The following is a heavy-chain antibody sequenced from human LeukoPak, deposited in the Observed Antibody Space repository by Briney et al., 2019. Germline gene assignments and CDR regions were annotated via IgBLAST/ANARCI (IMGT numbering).Heavy chain of an antibody. J-gene: IGHJ4*02. CDR1: GLTVTSNY. V-gene: IGHV3-66*01. Sequence: GGSLRLSCVVSGLTVTSNYMSWVRQAPGKGLEWVSVIYSGGTTNYANSVKGRFIVYRDNSKNTLYLQMNSLRAEDTAVYYCASKVTTGYWGQGTLVTVSS. CDR3: ASKVTTGY. CDR2: IYSGGTT. D-gene: IGHD4-17*01.